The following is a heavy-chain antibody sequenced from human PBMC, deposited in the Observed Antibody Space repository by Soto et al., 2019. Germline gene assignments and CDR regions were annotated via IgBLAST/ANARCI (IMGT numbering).Heavy chain of an antibody. J-gene: IGHJ4*02. CDR3: ARDSNVATPLFEY. Sequence: ASVKVSCKASGYTFTGYYMHWVRQAPGQGLEWMGWINPNSGGTNYAQKFQGWVTMTRDTSISTAYMELSRLRSDDTAVYYCARDSNVATPLFEYWGQGTLVTVSS. V-gene: IGHV1-2*04. CDR1: GYTFTGYY. D-gene: IGHD2-15*01. CDR2: INPNSGGT.